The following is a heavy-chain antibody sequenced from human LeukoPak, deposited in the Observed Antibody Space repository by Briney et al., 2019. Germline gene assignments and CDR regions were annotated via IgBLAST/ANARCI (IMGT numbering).Heavy chain of an antibody. J-gene: IGHJ4*02. D-gene: IGHD1-26*01. CDR2: IIPILGIA. Sequence: ASVKVSCKASGGTFSSYTISWVRQAPGQGLEWMGRIIPILGIANYAQKFQGSVTITADKSTSTAYMELSSLRSEDTAVYYCAREIVGAKKANLDYWGQGTLVTVSS. CDR3: AREIVGAKKANLDY. V-gene: IGHV1-69*04. CDR1: GGTFSSYT.